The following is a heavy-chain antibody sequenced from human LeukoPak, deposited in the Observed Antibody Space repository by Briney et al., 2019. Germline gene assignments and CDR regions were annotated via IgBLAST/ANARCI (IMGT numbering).Heavy chain of an antibody. V-gene: IGHV4-59*08. CDR2: IYYSGST. J-gene: IGHJ3*02. CDR3: ATPRAVPGAFDI. D-gene: IGHD4-17*01. CDR1: GGSISSYY. Sequence: SETLSLTCTVSGGSISSYYWTWIRQPPGKGLEWIGYIYYSGSTNYNPSLKSRVTISVDTSKNQFSLKLGSVTAADTAVYYCATPRAVPGAFDIWGQGTMVTVSS.